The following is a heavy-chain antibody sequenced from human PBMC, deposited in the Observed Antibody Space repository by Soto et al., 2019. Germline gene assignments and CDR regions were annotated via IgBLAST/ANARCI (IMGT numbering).Heavy chain of an antibody. CDR3: ARIGNPDASLYFDY. J-gene: IGHJ4*02. CDR2: TYHTGRT. CDR1: GGSISIGVYY. V-gene: IGHV4-31*03. Sequence: QVQLQESGPGLVKPSQTLSLTCTVSGGSISIGVYYWNRIRQHPGKGLEWIGYTYHTGRTYYNPSLESRVTISVDPSKNQFSLKLSSVTAADTAVYYCARIGNPDASLYFDYWGQGTLVTVSS. D-gene: IGHD2-2*01.